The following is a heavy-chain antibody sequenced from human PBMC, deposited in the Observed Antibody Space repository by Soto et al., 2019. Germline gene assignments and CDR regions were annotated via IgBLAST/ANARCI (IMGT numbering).Heavy chain of an antibody. CDR2: IKQDGSEK. CDR3: ARDIVIVPAAIGNHFDY. V-gene: IGHV3-7*01. Sequence: GGSLRLSCAASGFTFSSYWMSWVRQAPGKGLEWVANIKQDGSEKYYVDSVKGRFTISRDNAKNSLYLQMNSLRAEDTAVYYCARDIVIVPAAIGNHFDYWVQGTLVTVSS. D-gene: IGHD2-2*02. CDR1: GFTFSSYW. J-gene: IGHJ4*02.